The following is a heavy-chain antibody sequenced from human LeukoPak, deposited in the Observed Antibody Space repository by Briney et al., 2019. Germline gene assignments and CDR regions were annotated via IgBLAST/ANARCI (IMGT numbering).Heavy chain of an antibody. V-gene: IGHV3-15*04. J-gene: IGHJ3*02. CDR3: TTPFYSGSGSYYNAFDI. D-gene: IGHD3-10*01. CDR1: GFTFDNAW. CDR2: VESKTDGGTT. Sequence: GGSLRLSCAASGFTFDNAWMSWVRQAPGKGLEWVGRVESKTDGGTTNYAAPVKGRFTISRDDSENTLYLQMNSLKTEDTAVYYCTTPFYSGSGSYYNAFDIWGQGTVVTVSS.